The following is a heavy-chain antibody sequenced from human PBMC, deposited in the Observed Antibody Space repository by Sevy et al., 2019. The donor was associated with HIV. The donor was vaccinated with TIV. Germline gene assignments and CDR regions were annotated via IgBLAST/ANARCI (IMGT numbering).Heavy chain of an antibody. CDR3: VREGAPYRNIRYCSGNNCFYNWFDP. J-gene: IGHJ5*02. CDR1: GFTFNDYA. CDR2: ISSDGDNT. V-gene: IGHV3-30-3*01. D-gene: IGHD2-15*01. Sequence: GGSLRLSCAASGFTFNDYALHWVRQAPGKGLEWVAIISSDGDNTYYADTVKGRFTISRDNSKNTVYLKMNRLRAEETEFYYCVREGAPYRNIRYCSGNNCFYNWFDPWGQGTLVTVSS.